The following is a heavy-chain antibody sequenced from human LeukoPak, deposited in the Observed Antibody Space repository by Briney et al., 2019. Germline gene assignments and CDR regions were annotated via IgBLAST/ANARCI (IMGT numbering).Heavy chain of an antibody. D-gene: IGHD4-17*01. Sequence: MASETLSLTCTVSGGSISSGSCYWSWIRQPAGKGLEWIGRISTSGGTNYNPSLKSRVTISVDTSKNQFSLKLNSVTAADTAVYYCARRPDYGDSIRSPGTFDIWGLGTMVTVSS. J-gene: IGHJ3*02. CDR2: ISTSGGT. CDR3: ARRPDYGDSIRSPGTFDI. CDR1: GGSISSGSCY. V-gene: IGHV4-61*02.